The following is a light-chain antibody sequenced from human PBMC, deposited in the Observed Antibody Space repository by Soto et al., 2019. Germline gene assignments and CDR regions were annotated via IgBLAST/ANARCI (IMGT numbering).Light chain of an antibody. CDR3: QQCGSSPET. J-gene: IGKJ1*01. V-gene: IGKV3-20*01. CDR1: QSVSSNY. CDR2: GAS. Sequence: VVLTQSPGTLSVSPGERGTLSCRASQSVSSNYLAWYQQKPGQAPRLLIYGASSRATGIPDRFSGSGSGTDFTLTISRLEPEDFAVYYCQQCGSSPETFGQGTKVDI.